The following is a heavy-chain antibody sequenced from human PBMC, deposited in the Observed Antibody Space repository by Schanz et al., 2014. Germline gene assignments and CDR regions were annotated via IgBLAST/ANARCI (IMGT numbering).Heavy chain of an antibody. V-gene: IGHV3-23*01. CDR1: GLIFSNYV. Sequence: EVQLLESGGGLVQPGGSLKLSCAASGLIFSNYVMSWVRQAPGKGLEWVSFIYIGGNTYYADSVKGRFTISRDNSKNTVYLQMNSLRPEDTAVYYCAKYRGYYRVSGSYRELEYWGQGTLVTVSS. CDR2: FIYIGGNT. D-gene: IGHD3-10*01. CDR3: AKYRGYYRVSGSYRELEY. J-gene: IGHJ4*02.